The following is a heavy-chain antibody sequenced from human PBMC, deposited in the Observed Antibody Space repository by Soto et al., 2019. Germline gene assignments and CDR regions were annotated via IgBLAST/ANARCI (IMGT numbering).Heavy chain of an antibody. CDR1: GGNFSSYT. CDR3: ARAVDNWNDSPGRGAFDI. J-gene: IGHJ3*02. Sequence: QVQLVQSGAEVKKPGSSVKVSCKASGGNFSSYTISWVRQAPGQGLEWMGRIIPILGIANYAQKFQGRVTITADKSTSPAYMELSSLRSEDTAVYYCARAVDNWNDSPGRGAFDIWGQGTMVTVSS. V-gene: IGHV1-69*02. D-gene: IGHD1-20*01. CDR2: IIPILGIA.